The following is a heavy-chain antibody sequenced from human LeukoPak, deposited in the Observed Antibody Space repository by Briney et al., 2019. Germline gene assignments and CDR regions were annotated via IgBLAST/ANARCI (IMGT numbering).Heavy chain of an antibody. CDR1: GGSISSSSYY. Sequence: SETLSLTCTVSGGSISSSSYYWGWIRQPPGKGLEWIGSIYYSRSTYYNPSLKSRVTISVDTSKNQFSLKLSSVTAADTAVYYCARRWTPYCTNGVCYSYFDYWGQGTLVTVSS. D-gene: IGHD2-8*01. CDR2: IYYSRST. J-gene: IGHJ4*02. V-gene: IGHV4-39*01. CDR3: ARRWTPYCTNGVCYSYFDY.